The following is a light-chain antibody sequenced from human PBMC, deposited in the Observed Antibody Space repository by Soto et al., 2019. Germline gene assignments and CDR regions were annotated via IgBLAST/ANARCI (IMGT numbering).Light chain of an antibody. V-gene: IGKV3-20*01. CDR2: GAS. CDR1: QSVSSSY. Sequence: EIVLTQSPGTLSLSPGERATLSCRASQSVSSSYLAWYQQKPGQAPRLLIYGASTRATGIPDRFSGSGSGTDFTLTISRLEPGDFAVYYCQQYYSSPRTFGQGTKVDIK. J-gene: IGKJ1*01. CDR3: QQYYSSPRT.